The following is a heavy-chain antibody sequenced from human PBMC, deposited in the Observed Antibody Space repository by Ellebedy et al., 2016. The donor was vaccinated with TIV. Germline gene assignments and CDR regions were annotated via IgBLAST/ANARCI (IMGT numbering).Heavy chain of an antibody. V-gene: IGHV3-30*18. D-gene: IGHD3-10*01. CDR1: GFSFSSYG. Sequence: GESLKISCVASGFSFSSYGMHWVRQAPGKGLEWVAVISYDGTKKYFADSVKGRFTISRDNSKTTLYLQMNSLGAEDTAVFYCAKTVVRGLGFMYFPYYYGLDVWGQGTTVTVSS. CDR2: ISYDGTKK. J-gene: IGHJ6*02. CDR3: AKTVVRGLGFMYFPYYYGLDV.